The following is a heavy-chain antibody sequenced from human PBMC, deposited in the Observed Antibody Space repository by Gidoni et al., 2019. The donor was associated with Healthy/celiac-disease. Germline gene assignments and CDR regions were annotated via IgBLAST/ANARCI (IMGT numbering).Heavy chain of an antibody. D-gene: IGHD3-3*01. CDR1: GFTFRSSS. V-gene: IGHV3-21*01. CDR2: ISRSSSYI. Sequence: EVQLVESGGGLVKPGGSLRLSCAASGFTFRSSSMNWGRQAPGKGLEWVSSISRSSSYIYYEDSVKGRFIISRDNAKNSLYLQMNSLRAEDTAVYYCAREDPVRFLEWLNSWYFDLWGRGTLVTVSS. CDR3: AREDPVRFLEWLNSWYFDL. J-gene: IGHJ2*01.